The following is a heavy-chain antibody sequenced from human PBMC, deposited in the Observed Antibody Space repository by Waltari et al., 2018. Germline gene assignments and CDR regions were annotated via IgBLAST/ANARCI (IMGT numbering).Heavy chain of an antibody. D-gene: IGHD1-1*01. V-gene: IGHV1-3*04. J-gene: IGHJ5*02. Sequence: QVQLVQSGAEVKKPGASVKISCKASGYTFTSYAINWVRQAPGQRLEWMGWINTGNANTKESQRFQGRITIARDQSASTAYMELRSLRSEDTAVYFCVREAVGPANFRTPTGWFDPWGQGTLVTVSS. CDR1: GYTFTSYA. CDR2: INTGNANT. CDR3: VREAVGPANFRTPTGWFDP.